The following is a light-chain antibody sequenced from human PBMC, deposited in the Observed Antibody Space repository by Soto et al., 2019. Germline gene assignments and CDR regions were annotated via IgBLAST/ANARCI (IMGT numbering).Light chain of an antibody. CDR2: ASS. Sequence: EIVFTQSPCTLSLSPGEKVTLSCKTSQSSGSNFLAWYQHKPGQAPRLPIYASSNRATGIPDRFSGSASGTDFTLTINRLEPEDFAVYYCQLYGISPHFGQGTRLEI. CDR3: QLYGISPH. CDR1: QSSGSNF. J-gene: IGKJ5*01. V-gene: IGKV3-20*01.